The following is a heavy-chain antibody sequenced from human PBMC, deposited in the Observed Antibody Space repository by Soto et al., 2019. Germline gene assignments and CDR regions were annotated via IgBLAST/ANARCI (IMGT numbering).Heavy chain of an antibody. Sequence: EVQLLESGGGLVQPGGSLRLSCAASGFTFSSYAMSWVRQAPGKGLEWVSDISGSAGSTYYADSVKGRFTISRDNSKNTLYLQMNSLRADDTAVYYCAKTRGYCSGGSCYSDYWGQGSLVTVSS. CDR3: AKTRGYCSGGSCYSDY. D-gene: IGHD2-15*01. J-gene: IGHJ4*02. CDR1: GFTFSSYA. V-gene: IGHV3-23*01. CDR2: ISGSAGST.